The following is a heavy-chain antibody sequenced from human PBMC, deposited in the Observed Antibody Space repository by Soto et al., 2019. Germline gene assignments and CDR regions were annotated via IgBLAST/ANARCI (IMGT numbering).Heavy chain of an antibody. CDR2: ISWNSGSI. J-gene: IGHJ6*03. CDR1: GFTFDDYA. CDR3: AKGLDYDFWSGYRAPYYYYYYMDV. V-gene: IGHV3-9*01. D-gene: IGHD3-3*01. Sequence: LRLSCAASGFTFDDYAMHWVRQAPGKGLEWVSGISWNSGSIGYADSVKGRFTISRDNAKNSLYLQMNSLRAEDTALYYCAKGLDYDFWSGYRAPYYYYYYMDVWGKGTTVTVSS.